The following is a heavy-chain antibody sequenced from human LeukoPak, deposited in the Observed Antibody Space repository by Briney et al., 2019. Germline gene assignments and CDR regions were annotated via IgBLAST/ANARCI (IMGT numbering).Heavy chain of an antibody. D-gene: IGHD6-19*01. J-gene: IGHJ4*02. CDR1: GYTFTGYG. CDR2: INTNTGNP. CDR3: ARASSGWYPPRDFDY. V-gene: IGHV7-4-1*01. Sequence: ASVKVSCKASGYTFTGYGMIWVRQAPGQGLEWMGWINTNTGNPTFAQGFTGRFVFSLDTSVSTAYLQIASLQAEDTAVYYCARASSGWYPPRDFDYWGQGTLVTVSS.